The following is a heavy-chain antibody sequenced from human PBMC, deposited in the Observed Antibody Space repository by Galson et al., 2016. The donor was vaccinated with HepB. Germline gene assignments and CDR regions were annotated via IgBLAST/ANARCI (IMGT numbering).Heavy chain of an antibody. J-gene: IGHJ4*02. D-gene: IGHD3-22*01. CDR1: GFTFNSYG. Sequence: SLRLSCAASGFTFNSYGMHWVRQAPGKGLEWVAVISYDGKNHYYGDSVKGRCTISRDNSLNTLYLQMNSLRAEDTAVYYCAKNLWDYYYDSGGYSADFWGQGTLVTVSS. CDR2: ISYDGKNH. CDR3: AKNLWDYYYDSGGYSADF. V-gene: IGHV3-30*18.